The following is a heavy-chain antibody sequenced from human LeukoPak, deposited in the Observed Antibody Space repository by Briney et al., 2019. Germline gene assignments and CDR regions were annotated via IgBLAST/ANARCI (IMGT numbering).Heavy chain of an antibody. CDR3: ATFLGPLTEY. V-gene: IGHV3-74*01. Sequence: GGSLRLSCAASGFPFSSYWMHWVRQTAGKGLVWVSRINSGGSGTSYADSVEGRFTISRDNAKNILYLQMNSLRAEDTALYYCATFLGPLTEYWGQGTLVTVSS. CDR1: GFPFSSYW. J-gene: IGHJ4*02. D-gene: IGHD7-27*01. CDR2: INSGGSGT.